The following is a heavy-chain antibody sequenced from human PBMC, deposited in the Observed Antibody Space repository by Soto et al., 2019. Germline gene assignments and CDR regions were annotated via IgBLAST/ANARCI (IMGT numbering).Heavy chain of an antibody. V-gene: IGHV3-30*18. CDR2: ISYDGSNK. J-gene: IGHJ4*02. Sequence: QVQLVESGGGVVQPGRSLRLSCAASGFTFSSYGMHWVRQAPGKGLEWVAVISYDGSNKYYADSVKGRFTISRDNSKNTLYLQMNSLRAEDTAVYYCAKDRGTEFAFDYWGQGTLVTVSS. CDR1: GFTFSSYG. CDR3: AKDRGTEFAFDY. D-gene: IGHD2-15*01.